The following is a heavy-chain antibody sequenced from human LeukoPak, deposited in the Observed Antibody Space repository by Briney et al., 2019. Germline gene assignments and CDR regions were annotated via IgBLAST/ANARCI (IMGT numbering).Heavy chain of an antibody. CDR2: INHSGST. Sequence: SETLSLTCAVYGGSFSGYYWSWIRQPPGKGLEWIGEINHSGSTNYNPSLKSRVTISVDASKNQFSLKLSSVTAADTAVYYCARGDCSSTSCYTGLDYWGQGTLVTVSS. J-gene: IGHJ4*02. D-gene: IGHD2-2*02. CDR1: GGSFSGYY. CDR3: ARGDCSSTSCYTGLDY. V-gene: IGHV4-34*01.